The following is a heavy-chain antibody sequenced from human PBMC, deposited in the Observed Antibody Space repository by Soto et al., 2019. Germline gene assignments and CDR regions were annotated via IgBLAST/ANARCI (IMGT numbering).Heavy chain of an antibody. V-gene: IGHV4-31*03. J-gene: IGHJ6*02. CDR2: IYYSGST. CDR1: GGSIGSGSYF. D-gene: IGHD2-21*01. Sequence: QVQLQESGPGLVKPSQTLSLTCTVSGGSIGSGSYFSSWIRQHPGKRLEWIGYIYYSGSTYYNPSLQSRVTISVDTSQNQFSLKLSSVTAADTALYYCAASCVGCGGFNYYGMDVWGQGTTVTVSS. CDR3: AASCVGCGGFNYYGMDV.